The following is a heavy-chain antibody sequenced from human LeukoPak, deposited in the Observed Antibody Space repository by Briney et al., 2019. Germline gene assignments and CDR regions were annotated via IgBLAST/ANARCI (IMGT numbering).Heavy chain of an antibody. CDR2: ISGSGYST. D-gene: IGHD3-22*01. J-gene: IGHJ4*02. CDR3: AKCYFDISGHPGHFDS. Sequence: GGSLRLSCAASGFTFISYALSWVRQAPGKGREWVSAISGSGYSTFYADSVTGRLTISRDNSKNTLYLQLNSLRAEDTAVYYCAKCYFDISGHPGHFDSWGQGALVTVSS. V-gene: IGHV3-23*01. CDR1: GFTFISYA.